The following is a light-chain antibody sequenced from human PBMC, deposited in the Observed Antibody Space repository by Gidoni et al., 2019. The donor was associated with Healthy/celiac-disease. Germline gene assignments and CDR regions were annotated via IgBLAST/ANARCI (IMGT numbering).Light chain of an antibody. CDR3: QAWDSSTAWV. CDR2: QDS. Sequence: SYELTQLPSVAVSPGQTASITCAGDKLGDKYVCWYQQKPGQSPVLVIYQDSKRPSGIPERFSGSNSGNTATLTISGTQAMDEADYYCQAWDSSTAWVFGTGTKVTVL. CDR1: KLGDKY. V-gene: IGLV3-1*01. J-gene: IGLJ1*01.